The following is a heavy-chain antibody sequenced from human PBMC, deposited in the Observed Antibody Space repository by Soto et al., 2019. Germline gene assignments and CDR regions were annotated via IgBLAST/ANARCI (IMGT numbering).Heavy chain of an antibody. V-gene: IGHV4-34*01. CDR1: GGSFSGYY. Sequence: SETLSLTCAVYGGSFSGYYWSWIRQPPGKGLEWIGEINHSGSTNYNPSLKSRVTISVDTSKNQFSLKLSSVTAADTAVYYCARVPTYYSPYYSYGMDVWGRGTTVTVSS. D-gene: IGHD3-10*01. CDR3: ARVPTYYSPYYSYGMDV. CDR2: INHSGST. J-gene: IGHJ6*02.